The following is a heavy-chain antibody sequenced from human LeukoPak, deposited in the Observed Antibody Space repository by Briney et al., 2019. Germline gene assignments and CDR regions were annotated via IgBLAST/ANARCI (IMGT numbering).Heavy chain of an antibody. CDR2: IYSGATT. V-gene: IGHV3-53*01. J-gene: IGHJ2*01. D-gene: IGHD3-3*02. CDR1: GFTVSTKY. CDR3: ARVGDHFHWNLDL. Sequence: GGSLRLSCAASGFTVSTKYMNGVRQAPGKGLEWVSIIYSGATTYYADSVKGRFTISRDTSKNTLSLQMNSLRAEDTAVYFCARVGDHFHWNLDLWGRGTLVSVSS.